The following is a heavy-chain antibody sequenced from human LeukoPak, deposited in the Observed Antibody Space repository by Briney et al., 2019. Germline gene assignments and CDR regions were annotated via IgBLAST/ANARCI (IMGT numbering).Heavy chain of an antibody. D-gene: IGHD3-10*01. J-gene: IGHJ5*02. CDR1: GGTFSSYA. CDR2: IIPILGIA. CDR3: ARSPGGFPHWLDP. Sequence: SVKVSCKASGGTFSSYAISWVRQAPGQGLEWMGRIIPILGIANYAQKFQGRVTITADKSTSTAYMELSSLRSEDTAVYYCARSPGGFPHWLDPWGQGTLVTVSS. V-gene: IGHV1-69*04.